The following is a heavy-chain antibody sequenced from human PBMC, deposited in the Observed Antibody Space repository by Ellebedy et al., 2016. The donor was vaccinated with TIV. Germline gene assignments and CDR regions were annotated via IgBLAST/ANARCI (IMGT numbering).Heavy chain of an antibody. Sequence: SETLSLTCTVSGDSISRSSYYWGWIRQPPGKGLEWIGSIYYTGSTFYNPSLKSRVTISVDTSKSQFSLRLPSVTAADTAVYYCARWFGELLYVRWFDPWGQGTLVTVSS. CDR3: ARWFGELLYVRWFDP. CDR1: GDSISRSSYY. V-gene: IGHV4-39*01. D-gene: IGHD3-10*01. CDR2: IYYTGST. J-gene: IGHJ5*02.